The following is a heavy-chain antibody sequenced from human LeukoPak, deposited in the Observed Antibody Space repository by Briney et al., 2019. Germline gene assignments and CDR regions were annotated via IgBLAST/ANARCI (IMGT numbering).Heavy chain of an antibody. V-gene: IGHV4-39*07. D-gene: IGHD5-24*01. J-gene: IGHJ2*01. CDR3: TRDRRDDYNNAWFLDL. Sequence: PSETLSLTCTVSGGSISSSSYYWGWIRQPPGKGLEWIGSIYYSGSTYYNPALKSRLTLSVDTFKKEISLRLSSVTAADTAVYFCTRDRRDDYNNAWFLDLWGRGTLVTVSS. CDR1: GGSISSSSYY. CDR2: IYYSGST.